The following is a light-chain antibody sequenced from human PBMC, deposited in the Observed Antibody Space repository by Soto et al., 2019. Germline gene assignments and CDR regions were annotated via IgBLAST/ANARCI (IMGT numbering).Light chain of an antibody. V-gene: IGLV2-23*02. Sequence: QSVLTQPASVSGSPGQSITISCTGTSSDVGNYNLVSWYQQHPGKAPKLMIYEVTKRPSGVSNRFSGSKSGNTASLTISGLQAEDEADYYCCSFAGSRTYVFGTGTKLTVL. J-gene: IGLJ1*01. CDR2: EVT. CDR1: SSDVGNYNL. CDR3: CSFAGSRTYV.